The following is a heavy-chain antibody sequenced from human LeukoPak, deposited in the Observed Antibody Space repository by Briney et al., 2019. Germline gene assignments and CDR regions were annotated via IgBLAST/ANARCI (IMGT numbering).Heavy chain of an antibody. CDR3: ARHPLDY. CDR2: ISGSGSSI. J-gene: IGHJ4*02. V-gene: IGHV3-48*03. Sequence: PGGSLRLSCAASGFTFSNYEMDWVRQAPGEGLEWVSYISGSGSSIYHADSVKGRFTISRDNAKDSLFLQMNSLRAEDTAVYYCARHPLDYWGQGTLVTVSS. CDR1: GFTFSNYE.